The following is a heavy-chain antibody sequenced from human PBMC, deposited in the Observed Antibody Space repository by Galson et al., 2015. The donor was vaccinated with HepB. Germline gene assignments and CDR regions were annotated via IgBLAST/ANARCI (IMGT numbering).Heavy chain of an antibody. CDR3: VVEVVVVTATTAEYFQH. D-gene: IGHD2-21*02. CDR1: GFTFNNYA. V-gene: IGHV3-64D*06. J-gene: IGHJ1*01. CDR2: ISTNGGST. Sequence: SLRLSCAASGFTFNNYAMHWVRQAPGKGLEYVSAISTNGGSTYYAGSVKGRFTISRDSSKNTLYLQMSSLRAEDTAVYYCVVEVVVVTATTAEYFQHWGQGTLDTVSS.